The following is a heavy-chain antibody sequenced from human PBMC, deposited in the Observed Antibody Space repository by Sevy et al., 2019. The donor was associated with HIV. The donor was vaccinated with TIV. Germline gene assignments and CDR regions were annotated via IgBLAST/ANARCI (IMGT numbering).Heavy chain of an antibody. CDR1: GGSISSGGYS. J-gene: IGHJ6*02. Sequence: SETLSLTCTVSGGSISSGGYSWSWIRQHPGKGLEWIGYIYYSGSTYYNPSLKSRVTISVDTSKNQFSLKLSSVTAADTAVYYCAREGIGYCSGGSCYSTYYFGMDVWGQGTTVTVSS. V-gene: IGHV4-31*03. D-gene: IGHD2-15*01. CDR2: IYYSGST. CDR3: AREGIGYCSGGSCYSTYYFGMDV.